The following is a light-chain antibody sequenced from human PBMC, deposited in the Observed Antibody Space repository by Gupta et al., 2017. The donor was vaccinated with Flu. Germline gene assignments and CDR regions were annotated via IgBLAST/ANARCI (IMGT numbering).Light chain of an antibody. J-gene: IGKJ4*01. CDR1: QNISTY. V-gene: IGKV1-39*01. CDR3: QHSYSTPS. Sequence: DIQMTQSPSSLSASVGDRVTITCRASQNISTYLSWFQHEPGKAPKVLIYGTSSLFSGVPSRFSGSGSGTDFTLSIRNLQPEDFTTYFCQHSYSTPSFGGGTKVTI. CDR2: GTS.